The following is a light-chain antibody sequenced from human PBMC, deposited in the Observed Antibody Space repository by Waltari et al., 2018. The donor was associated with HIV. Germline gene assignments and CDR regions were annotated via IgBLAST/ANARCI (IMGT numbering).Light chain of an antibody. J-gene: IGKJ4*01. CDR1: QSIRTY. V-gene: IGKV1-39*01. Sequence: DIQMTQSPSSLSASVGDRVTITCRASQSIRTYLNWYHHKPGKAPKLLIYGASSLQSGVPSRFSVSGSGADFTLTISGLQPEDCATYYCQQSYSIPLTFCGGTKVQIK. CDR2: GAS. CDR3: QQSYSIPLT.